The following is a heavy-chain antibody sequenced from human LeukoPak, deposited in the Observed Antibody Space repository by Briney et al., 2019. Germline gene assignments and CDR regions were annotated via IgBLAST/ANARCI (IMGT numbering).Heavy chain of an antibody. CDR3: ARERSSSGGHNWFDP. CDR1: GGYIITSGHY. D-gene: IGHD4-23*01. J-gene: IGHJ5*02. Sequence: SETLSLTCTVSGGYIITSGHYWGWIRQPPGKGLEWIGSVYYTGVTSTNPFFRSRMSISVDTSKNQFSLNLTSVTAADAAVYYCARERSSSGGHNWFDPWGQGTLVIASS. V-gene: IGHV4-39*07. CDR2: VYYTGVT.